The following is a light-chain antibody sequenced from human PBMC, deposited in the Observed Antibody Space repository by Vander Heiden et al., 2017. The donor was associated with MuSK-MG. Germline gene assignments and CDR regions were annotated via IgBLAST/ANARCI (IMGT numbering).Light chain of an antibody. V-gene: IGKV1-5*03. Sequence: DLQMPQSPSTLSASVGDRVTITCRASQTISNWLAWYQQKPGKAPKLLIYKASSLESGVPSRFSASGSGTEFTLTISSLQPDDFATYYCQQYNSYPYTFGQGTKLEIK. CDR2: KAS. J-gene: IGKJ2*01. CDR3: QQYNSYPYT. CDR1: QTISNW.